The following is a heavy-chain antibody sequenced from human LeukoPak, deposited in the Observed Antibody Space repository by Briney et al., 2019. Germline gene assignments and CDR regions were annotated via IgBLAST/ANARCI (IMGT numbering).Heavy chain of an antibody. CDR3: ARMGISSSSRGYYYYYYGMDV. CDR2: ISGSSSYI. D-gene: IGHD6-6*01. Sequence: GGSLRLSCAASGFTVSSNYMSWVRQAPGKGLEWVSSISGSSSYIYYADSVKGRFTISRDNAKNSLYLQMNSLRAEDTAVYYCARMGISSSSRGYYYYYYGMDVWGQGTTVTVSS. J-gene: IGHJ6*02. V-gene: IGHV3-21*01. CDR1: GFTVSSNY.